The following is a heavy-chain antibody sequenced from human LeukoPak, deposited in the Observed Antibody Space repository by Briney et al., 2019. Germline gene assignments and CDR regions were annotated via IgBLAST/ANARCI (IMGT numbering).Heavy chain of an antibody. CDR3: AKATGYLL. V-gene: IGHV3-23*01. J-gene: IGHJ4*02. CDR1: GYSISSGYY. CDR2: ISNSDGST. D-gene: IGHD1-14*01. Sequence: ETLSLTCTVSGYSISSGYYWGWIRQPPGKGLEWVSTISNSDGSTYYADSVKGRFTISRDNSENTLYLQMNSLRAEDTAVYYCAKATGYLLWGQGTLVIVSS.